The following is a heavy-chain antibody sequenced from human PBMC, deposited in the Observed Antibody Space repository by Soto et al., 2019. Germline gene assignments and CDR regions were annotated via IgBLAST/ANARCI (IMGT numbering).Heavy chain of an antibody. Sequence: EVQLVESGGGLVQPGGSLRLSCAASRIPVSSNYMTWVRQAPGKGLEWVSVLHSGGDTYYANSVKGRFTISRHDSTNTLFLQMNSLTAEDTAVYYCARDGPYYYASRMDVWGQGTTVTVSS. V-gene: IGHV3-53*04. J-gene: IGHJ6*02. D-gene: IGHD3-10*01. CDR2: LHSGGDT. CDR3: ARDGPYYYASRMDV. CDR1: RIPVSSNY.